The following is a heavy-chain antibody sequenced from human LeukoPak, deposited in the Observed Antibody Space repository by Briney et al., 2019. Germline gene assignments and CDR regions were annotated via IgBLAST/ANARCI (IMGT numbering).Heavy chain of an antibody. D-gene: IGHD1-1*01. V-gene: IGHV1-69*13. J-gene: IGHJ4*02. CDR1: GGTFSSYA. CDR3: ARVGPTIGTTFDY. Sequence: GASVKVSCKASGGTFSSYAISWVRQAPGQGLEWMGGIIPIFGTANYAQKFQGRVTITADESTSTAYMELSSLRSEDTAVYYCARVGPTIGTTFDYWGQGTLVTVSS. CDR2: IIPIFGTA.